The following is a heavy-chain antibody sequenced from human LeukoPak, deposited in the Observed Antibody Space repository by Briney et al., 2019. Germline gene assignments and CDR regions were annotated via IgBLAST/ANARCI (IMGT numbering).Heavy chain of an antibody. Sequence: GGSLRLSCAASGFSFTSYVMSWVRQAPGKGLEWVSAITGTGDTTYYIDSVKGRFTISRDNSKNTLYLQMNSLRAEDTAVYYCAKDLGIGDYFDYWGQGTLVTVSS. CDR3: AKDLGIGDYFDY. CDR2: ITGTGDTT. J-gene: IGHJ4*02. CDR1: GFSFTSYV. V-gene: IGHV3-23*01. D-gene: IGHD7-27*01.